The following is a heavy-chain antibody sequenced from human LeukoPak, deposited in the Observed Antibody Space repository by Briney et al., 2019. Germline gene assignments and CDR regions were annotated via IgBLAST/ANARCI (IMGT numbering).Heavy chain of an antibody. J-gene: IGHJ4*02. V-gene: IGHV3-23*01. CDR1: GFTFSSYA. CDR2: VSGSAGTT. Sequence: GGALRLSCAASGFTFSSYAMSWVRQAPGKGLEWVSGVSGSAGTTYDADSVKGRFTISRDNSKNTLYLQMNSLRAEDTAVYYCARERNFGGVPAAISYWGQGTLVTVSS. CDR3: ARERNFGGVPAAISY. D-gene: IGHD2-2*02.